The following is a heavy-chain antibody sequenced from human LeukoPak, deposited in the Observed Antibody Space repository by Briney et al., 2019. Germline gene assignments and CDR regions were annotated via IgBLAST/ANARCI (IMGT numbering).Heavy chain of an antibody. J-gene: IGHJ4*02. Sequence: SCKASGGTFSRYGISWVRQAPGKGLEWVSTISDSGDNTYYADSVKGRFTISRDNSKNTLYLQMNSLRAEDTAVYYCAKANSITIFGVISPVDYWGQGTLVTVSS. CDR2: ISDSGDNT. V-gene: IGHV3-23*01. D-gene: IGHD3-3*01. CDR1: GGTFSRYG. CDR3: AKANSITIFGVISPVDY.